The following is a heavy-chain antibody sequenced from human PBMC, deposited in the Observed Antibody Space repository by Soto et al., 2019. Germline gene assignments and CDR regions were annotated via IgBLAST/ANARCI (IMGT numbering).Heavy chain of an antibody. J-gene: IGHJ4*02. CDR1: GGSISSVGYY. CDR3: ARADYDFWSGYSKNFDY. CDR2: IYYSGST. D-gene: IGHD3-3*01. Sequence: SETLSLTCTVSGGSISSVGYYWSWIRQHPGKGLEWIGYIYYSGSTYYNPSLKSRVTISVDTSKNQFSLKLSSVAAADTAVYYCARADYDFWSGYSKNFDYWGQGTLVTVSS. V-gene: IGHV4-31*03.